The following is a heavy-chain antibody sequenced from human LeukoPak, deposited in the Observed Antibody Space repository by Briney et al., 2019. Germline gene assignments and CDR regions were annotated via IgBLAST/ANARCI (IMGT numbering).Heavy chain of an antibody. V-gene: IGHV3-7*01. J-gene: IGHJ4*02. CDR2: INQDGSEK. CDR3: VAGSGWG. Sequence: GGSLRLSCAASGFTLSDSWMSWVRQAPGKGLEWVAIINQDGSEKYYVDSVKGRFTISRDNAKNSLYVRMNSLRVEDTAVYYCVAGSGWGWGQGTLVTVSS. D-gene: IGHD6-19*01. CDR1: GFTLSDSW.